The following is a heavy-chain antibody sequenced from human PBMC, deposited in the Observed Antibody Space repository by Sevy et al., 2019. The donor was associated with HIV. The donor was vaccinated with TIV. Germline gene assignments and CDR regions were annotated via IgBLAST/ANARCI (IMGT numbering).Heavy chain of an antibody. CDR1: GFIFSNFA. V-gene: IGHV3-30*04. CDR2: TSYDGSHK. D-gene: IGHD3-10*01. J-gene: IGHJ1*01. CDR3: ARGVNDGEFFQY. Sequence: GGSLRLSCTVSGFIFSNFAMHWVRQAPGKGLERVAVTSYDGSHKYYADSVKGRFTISRDNSRNILSLEMSSLRRDDTAVYYCARGVNDGEFFQYWCQGTLVTVSS.